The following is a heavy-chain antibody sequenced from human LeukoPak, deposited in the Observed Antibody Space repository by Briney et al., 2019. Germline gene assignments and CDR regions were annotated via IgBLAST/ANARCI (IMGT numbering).Heavy chain of an antibody. D-gene: IGHD6-19*01. J-gene: IGHJ4*02. CDR1: GGTFSSYA. Sequence: SVKVSCKASGGTFSSYAISWVRQAPGQGLEWMGRIIPILGIANYAQKFQGRVTITADKSTSTAYMELSSLRSEDTAVYYCARHGYSSGWSPIYYFDYWGQGTLVTVSS. V-gene: IGHV1-69*04. CDR3: ARHGYSSGWSPIYYFDY. CDR2: IIPILGIA.